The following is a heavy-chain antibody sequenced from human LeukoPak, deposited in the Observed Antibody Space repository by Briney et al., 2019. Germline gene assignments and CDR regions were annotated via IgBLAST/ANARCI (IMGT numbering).Heavy chain of an antibody. CDR2: IIPILGIA. D-gene: IGHD2-15*01. J-gene: IGHJ6*02. Sequence: SVKVSCKASGGTFSSYAISWVRQAPGQGLEWMGRIIPILGIANYAQKFQGRVTITADKSTSTAYMELSSLRSEDTAVYYCASYRDYYYGMDVWGQGTTVTVSS. CDR1: GGTFSSYA. CDR3: ASYRDYYYGMDV. V-gene: IGHV1-69*04.